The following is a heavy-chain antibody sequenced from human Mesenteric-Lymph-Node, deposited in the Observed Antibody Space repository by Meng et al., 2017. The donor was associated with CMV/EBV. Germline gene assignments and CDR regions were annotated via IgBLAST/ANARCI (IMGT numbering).Heavy chain of an antibody. CDR3: ARDLPYSSGWYTDY. CDR2: IYSGGST. CDR1: GFTVSSNY. J-gene: IGHJ4*02. Sequence: LSLTCAASGFTVSSNYMSWVRQAPGKGLEWVSVIYSGGSTYYADSVKGRFTISRDNSKNTLYLQMNSLRAEDTAVYYCARDLPYSSGWYTDYWGQGTLVTVSS. D-gene: IGHD6-19*01. V-gene: IGHV3-66*02.